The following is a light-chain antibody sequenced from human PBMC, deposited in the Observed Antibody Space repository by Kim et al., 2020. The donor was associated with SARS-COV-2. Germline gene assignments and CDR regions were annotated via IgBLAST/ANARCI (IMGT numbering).Light chain of an antibody. CDR1: SSDVGGYNY. Sequence: GQSIAITYTGTSSDVGGYNYVSWYQQHPGKAPKFLIYDGSFRASGVSDRFSGSKSGNTASLTISGLQSEDEADYYCSSYTSTNTHVFGTGTKVTVL. CDR2: DGS. J-gene: IGLJ1*01. V-gene: IGLV2-14*03. CDR3: SSYTSTNTHV.